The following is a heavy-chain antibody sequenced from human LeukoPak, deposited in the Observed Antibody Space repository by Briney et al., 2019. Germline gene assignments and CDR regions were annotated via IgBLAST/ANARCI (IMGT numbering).Heavy chain of an antibody. CDR3: AARMGATKSAAFDY. D-gene: IGHD1-26*01. CDR1: GFTFSSYA. Sequence: GGSLRLSCAASGFTFSSYAMSWVRQAPGKGLEWVSAISGSGGSTYYADSVKGRFTISRDNSKNTLYLQMNSLRAEDTAVYYCAARMGATKSAAFDYWGQGTLVTVSS. V-gene: IGHV3-23*01. CDR2: ISGSGGST. J-gene: IGHJ4*02.